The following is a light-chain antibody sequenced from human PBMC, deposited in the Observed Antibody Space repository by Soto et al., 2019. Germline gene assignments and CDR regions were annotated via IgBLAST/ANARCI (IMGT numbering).Light chain of an antibody. Sequence: DIQMTQSPATLSASVGDRVTITSRASQSISSWLAWYQQKPGKVPKLLIDDASSLESGVPSRFSGSGSGTEFTLTISSLQPDDFATYYCQQYNTYPWTFGQGTKVGVK. V-gene: IGKV1-5*01. CDR1: QSISSW. CDR3: QQYNTYPWT. CDR2: DAS. J-gene: IGKJ1*01.